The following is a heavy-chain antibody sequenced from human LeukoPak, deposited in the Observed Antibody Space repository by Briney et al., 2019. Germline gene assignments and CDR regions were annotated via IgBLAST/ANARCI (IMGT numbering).Heavy chain of an antibody. J-gene: IGHJ4*02. CDR1: GYRFNSYW. D-gene: IGHD6-13*01. Sequence: GESLKISCKGSGYRFNSYWIGWVRQMPRKGLEWMGVIYGGDSETRYSPSFQGHVTISADKSISTAYLQWSSLKASDTAMYYCARLSEELEAHFDFWGQGTPVTASS. CDR3: ARLSEELEAHFDF. V-gene: IGHV5-51*01. CDR2: IYGGDSET.